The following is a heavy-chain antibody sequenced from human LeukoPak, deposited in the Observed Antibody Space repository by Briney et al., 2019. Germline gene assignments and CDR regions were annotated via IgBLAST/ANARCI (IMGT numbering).Heavy chain of an antibody. CDR1: GFTFSNYW. CDR3: VRYRDNSGPYYY. V-gene: IGHV3-7*01. Sequence: GGSLRLSCAGSGFTFSNYWMSWVRQAPGKGLEWVANIKQDGREIYYLDSVKGRFTVSRDNAKSSLYLQMTSLRAEDTAVYYCVRYRDNSGPYYYWGQGTLVTVSS. D-gene: IGHD6-19*01. CDR2: IKQDGREI. J-gene: IGHJ4*02.